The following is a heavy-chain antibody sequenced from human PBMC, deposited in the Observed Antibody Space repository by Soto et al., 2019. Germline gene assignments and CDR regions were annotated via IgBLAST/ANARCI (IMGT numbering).Heavy chain of an antibody. V-gene: IGHV4-39*01. J-gene: IGHJ6*02. CDR3: AGGDYYHSSGYYFYYYTMDV. CDR1: GASISSSSYY. CDR2: VYYGGST. D-gene: IGHD3-22*01. Sequence: QLHLQESGPGLVKPSETLSLTCTVSGASISSSSYYWGWIRQPPGKGLEWIGNVYYGGSTYYNPSLKSRVTISVETSKSQFSLKLSSVTAADTAVYYCAGGDYYHSSGYYFYYYTMDVWGQGTTVTVSS.